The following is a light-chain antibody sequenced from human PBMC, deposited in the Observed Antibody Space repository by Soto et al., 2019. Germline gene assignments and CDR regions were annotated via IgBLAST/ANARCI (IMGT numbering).Light chain of an antibody. V-gene: IGKV1-9*01. J-gene: IGKJ1*01. Sequence: DIQLTQSPSFLSASVGDRVTITCRASQGISSFLVWYQQKPGRAPKVLIYAASTLQSGVPSRFSGSGSGTEFTLTISSLQPEDSATYYCLQDINYPWTFGQGTKVDIK. CDR2: AAS. CDR1: QGISSF. CDR3: LQDINYPWT.